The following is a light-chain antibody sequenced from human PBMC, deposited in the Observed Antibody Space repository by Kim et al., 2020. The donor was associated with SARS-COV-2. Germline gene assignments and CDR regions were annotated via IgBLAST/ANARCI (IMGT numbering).Light chain of an antibody. J-gene: IGKJ4*01. Sequence: DIVMTQSPVSLPVTPGEPASISCRSSRSLLHSNGYNYLDWYLQKPGQSPQLLIYLGSNRASGVPDRFSGSGSGTDFTLKISRVEAEDVGVYYCMQALQTPLTFGGGTKLEI. CDR3: MQALQTPLT. CDR1: RSLLHSNGYNY. CDR2: LGS. V-gene: IGKV2-28*01.